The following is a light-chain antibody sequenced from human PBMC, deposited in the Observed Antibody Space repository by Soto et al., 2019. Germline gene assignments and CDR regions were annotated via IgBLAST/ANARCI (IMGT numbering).Light chain of an antibody. CDR2: AAS. CDR1: QGISSY. Sequence: AIRVTQSPSSLSASTGDRVTITCRASQGISSYLAWYQQKPGKAPKLLIYAASTLQSGVPSRFSGSGSGTDFTLTISCLQSEDFATYYCQQYYSYPYTFGQGTKVDIK. V-gene: IGKV1-8*01. J-gene: IGKJ2*01. CDR3: QQYYSYPYT.